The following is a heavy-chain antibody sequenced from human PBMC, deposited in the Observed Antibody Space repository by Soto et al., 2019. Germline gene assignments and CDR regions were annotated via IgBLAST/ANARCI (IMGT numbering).Heavy chain of an antibody. J-gene: IGHJ5*02. CDR3: ARDRGITMVRGVKNWFDP. V-gene: IGHV1-69*04. CDR2: IIPILGIA. Sequence: SVKVSCKASGGTFSSYTISWVRQAPGQGLEWMGRIIPILGIANYAQKFQGRVTITADKSTSTAYMELSSLRSEDTAVYYCARDRGITMVRGVKNWFDPWGQGTLVTVSS. D-gene: IGHD3-10*01. CDR1: GGTFSSYT.